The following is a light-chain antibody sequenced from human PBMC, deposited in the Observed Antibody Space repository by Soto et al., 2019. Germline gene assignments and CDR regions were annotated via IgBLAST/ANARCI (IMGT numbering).Light chain of an antibody. CDR1: QSVSSY. V-gene: IGKV3-11*01. CDR2: DAS. Sequence: EVVLTQSPTTLSLSPGDRATLSCRASQSVSSYLAWYQQKPGQAPRLLIYDASKRATGIPARFSGSGSGTDFTLTSSSLEPEDFAVYYWQQRSIWVTFGGGTKVEIK. J-gene: IGKJ4*01. CDR3: QQRSIWVT.